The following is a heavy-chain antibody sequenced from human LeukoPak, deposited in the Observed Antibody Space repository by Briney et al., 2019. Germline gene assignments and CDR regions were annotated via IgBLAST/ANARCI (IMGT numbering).Heavy chain of an antibody. Sequence: SETLSLTCTVSGDSISSGDYYWSWIRQPPGKGLEWIGYIYYSGSTNYNPSLKSRVTISVDTSKNQFSLKLSSVTAADTAVYYCARELGYSWFDPWGQGTLVTVSS. CDR1: GDSISSGDYY. V-gene: IGHV4-61*08. J-gene: IGHJ5*02. CDR2: IYYSGST. CDR3: ARELGYSWFDP. D-gene: IGHD4-11*01.